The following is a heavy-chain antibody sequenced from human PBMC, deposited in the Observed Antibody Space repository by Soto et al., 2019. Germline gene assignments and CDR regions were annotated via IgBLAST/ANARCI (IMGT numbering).Heavy chain of an antibody. CDR1: GGSVSSGGYY. CDR2: IYYSGTT. CDR3: ARRALPQCINGVCYKDGFWDY. Sequence: TLSLTCTVSGGSVSSGGYYWSWIRPHPGTGLEWIGYIYYSGTTYFNPSLKSRASISLDTSKNEFSLKLTSVTAADTAVYYCARRALPQCINGVCYKDGFWDYWGQGALVTVSS. V-gene: IGHV4-31*03. J-gene: IGHJ4*02. D-gene: IGHD2-8*01.